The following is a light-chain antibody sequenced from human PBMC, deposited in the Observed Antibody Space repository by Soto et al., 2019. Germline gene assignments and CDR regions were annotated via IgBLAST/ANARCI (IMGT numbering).Light chain of an antibody. Sequence: DIVMPQSPLSLTVTHGEPASISCRSSQSLIHSNGYTYAEWYLKPAGQSTQLLIDVCSTRACGAAERCSGSGAGTDFTLEISRVEAEDVGIYYCLQALQTPRAFGQGTKVDIK. J-gene: IGKJ1*01. CDR2: VCS. CDR1: QSLIHSNGYTY. V-gene: IGKV2-28*01. CDR3: LQALQTPRA.